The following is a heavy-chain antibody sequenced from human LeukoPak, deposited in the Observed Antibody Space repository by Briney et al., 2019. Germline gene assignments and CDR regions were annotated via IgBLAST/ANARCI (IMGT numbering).Heavy chain of an antibody. CDR3: TTDYYGSGTTRGGYYFDY. Sequence: PGGSLRLSCAASGFTFSNAWMSWVRQAPGKGVEWVGCIKSKTDGGTTDYAAPVKGRFTISRDDSKNTLYLQMNSLKTEDTAVYYCTTDYYGSGTTRGGYYFDYWGQGTLVTVSS. V-gene: IGHV3-15*01. D-gene: IGHD3-10*01. CDR1: GFTFSNAW. CDR2: IKSKTDGGTT. J-gene: IGHJ4*02.